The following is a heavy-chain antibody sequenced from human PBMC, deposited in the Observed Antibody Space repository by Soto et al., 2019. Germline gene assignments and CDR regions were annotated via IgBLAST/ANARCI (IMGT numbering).Heavy chain of an antibody. D-gene: IGHD3-22*01. CDR1: GFTFNSYA. J-gene: IGHJ4*02. V-gene: IGHV3-30*19. CDR2: ISYDGSDK. CDR3: ARDYYKYYDSSGYYRSPAY. Sequence: PGGSLRLSCAASGFTFNSYAMHWVRQAPGKGLEWVALISYDGSDKDYADSVKGRFTISRDNSRNTLFLQMNSLRAEDTAVYYCARDYYKYYDSSGYYRSPAYWGQGTLVTVSS.